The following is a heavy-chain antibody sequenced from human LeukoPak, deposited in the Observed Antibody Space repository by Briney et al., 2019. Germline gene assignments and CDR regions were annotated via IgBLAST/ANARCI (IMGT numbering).Heavy chain of an antibody. J-gene: IGHJ6*02. CDR1: GGSFSGYY. CDR3: ARPLSYYDFWSGRKLYGMDV. CDR2: INHSGST. D-gene: IGHD3-3*01. Sequence: PSETLSLTCAVYGGSFSGYYWSWIRQPPGKGLEWIGEINHSGSTNYNPSLKSRVTISVDTSKNQFSLKLSSVTAADTAVYYCARPLSYYDFWSGRKLYGMDVWGQGTTVTVSS. V-gene: IGHV4-34*01.